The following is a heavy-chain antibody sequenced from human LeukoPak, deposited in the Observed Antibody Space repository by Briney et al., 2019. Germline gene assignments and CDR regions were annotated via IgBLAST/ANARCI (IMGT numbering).Heavy chain of an antibody. V-gene: IGHV4-34*01. CDR1: VGTFSGHY. Sequence: SETLSLTRAVCVGTFSGHYRSWIRQAPGKGLEGIGEIDHTGKSNYKSALKRRVTMAVDTSKNQFSLSLESVTAADTTIYDCARASLQGETYFNAFDIWGRGTPVTVSS. J-gene: IGHJ3*02. CDR3: ARASLQGETYFNAFDI. CDR2: IDHTGKS. D-gene: IGHD1-26*01.